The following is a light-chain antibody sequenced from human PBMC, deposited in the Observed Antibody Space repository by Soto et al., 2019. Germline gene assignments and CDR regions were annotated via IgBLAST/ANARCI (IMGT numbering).Light chain of an antibody. V-gene: IGLV2-14*03. Sequence: QSALTQPASVSGSPGQSITISCTGTSSDVGGYNYVSWYQHHPGKAPKLMIYDVSNRPSGVSNRFSGSKSGYTASLTISGLQAEDEADYYCSSYTSSSTHDVFGTGTKLTVL. CDR2: DVS. CDR1: SSDVGGYNY. J-gene: IGLJ1*01. CDR3: SSYTSSSTHDV.